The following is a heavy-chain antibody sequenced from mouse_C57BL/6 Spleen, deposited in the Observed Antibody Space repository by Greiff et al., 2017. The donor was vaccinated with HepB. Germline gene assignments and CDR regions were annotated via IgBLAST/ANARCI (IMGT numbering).Heavy chain of an antibody. Sequence: QVQLKQPGTELVKPGASVKLSCKASGYTFTSYWMHWVKQRPGQGLEWIGNINPSNGGTNYNEKFKSKATLTVDKSSSTAYMQLSSLTSEDSAVYYCASCSLSCLGGYAMDYWGQGTSVTVSS. CDR2: INPSNGGT. D-gene: IGHD6-1*01. V-gene: IGHV1-53*01. CDR1: GYTFTSYW. CDR3: ASCSLSCLGGYAMDY. J-gene: IGHJ4*01.